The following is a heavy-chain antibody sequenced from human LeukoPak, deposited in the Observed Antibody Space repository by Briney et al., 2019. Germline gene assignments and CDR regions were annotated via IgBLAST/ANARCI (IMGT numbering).Heavy chain of an antibody. V-gene: IGHV4-34*01. CDR3: ARHSKGYCSSTSCYVRHFDY. CDR1: GGSFSGYY. Sequence: SETLSLTCAVYGGSFSGYYWSWIRQPPGKGLEWIGEINHSGSTNYNPSLKSRVTISVDTSKNQFSLKLSSVTAADTAVYYCARHSKGYCSSTSCYVRHFDYWGQGALVTVSS. J-gene: IGHJ4*02. CDR2: INHSGST. D-gene: IGHD2-2*01.